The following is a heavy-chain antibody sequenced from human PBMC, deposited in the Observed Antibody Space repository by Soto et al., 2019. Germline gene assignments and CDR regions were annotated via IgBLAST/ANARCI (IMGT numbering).Heavy chain of an antibody. CDR1: GYTLTELS. D-gene: IGHD6-13*01. Sequence: ASVKVSCKVSGYTLTELSMHWVRQAPGKGLEWMGGFDPEDGETIYAQKFQGRVTMTEDTSTDTAYMELSSLRSEDTAVYYCATAQTSIAAASLNWFDPWGQGTLVTVSS. V-gene: IGHV1-24*01. CDR3: ATAQTSIAAASLNWFDP. CDR2: FDPEDGET. J-gene: IGHJ5*02.